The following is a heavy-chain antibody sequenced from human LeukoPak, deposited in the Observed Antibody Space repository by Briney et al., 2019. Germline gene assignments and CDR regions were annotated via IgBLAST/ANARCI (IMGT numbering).Heavy chain of an antibody. CDR1: GGSIHSYY. CDR2: IYYSWST. Sequence: SETLSLTCTVSGGSIHSYYWTWVRQPPGQGLEWLGCIYYSWSTTYNPSLKSRFTISVDTSKNQISLDLSSVTAADTAIYYCARHGLRDGYSHMGALDYWGEGTLVT. CDR3: ARHGLRDGYSHMGALDY. V-gene: IGHV4-59*08. J-gene: IGHJ4*02. D-gene: IGHD5-24*01.